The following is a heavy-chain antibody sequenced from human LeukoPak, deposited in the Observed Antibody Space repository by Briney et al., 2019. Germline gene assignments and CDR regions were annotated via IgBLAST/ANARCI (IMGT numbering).Heavy chain of an antibody. D-gene: IGHD4-11*01. CDR2: IESDGTST. V-gene: IGHV3-74*01. Sequence: GGSLRLSCAASGFTFTTSWMHWFRQAPGKGLVWVSRIESDGTSTTYADSVKGRFTISRDNAKNTLYLQMNSLRAEDTAVYYCARGLIYSPNWFDPWGQGTLVTVSS. CDR1: GFTFTTSW. J-gene: IGHJ5*02. CDR3: ARGLIYSPNWFDP.